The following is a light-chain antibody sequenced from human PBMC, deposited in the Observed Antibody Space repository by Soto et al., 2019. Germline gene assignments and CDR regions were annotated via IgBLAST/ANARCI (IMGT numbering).Light chain of an antibody. J-gene: IGKJ1*01. CDR1: QSISSW. V-gene: IGKV1-5*03. CDR3: QQYNSYSWT. CDR2: KAS. Sequence: DIQMNQSPSTLSASVRDRVTITCRASQSISSWLAWYQQKPGKAPKLLIYKASSLESGVPSRFSGSGSGTEFTLTISSLQPDDFATYYCQQYNSYSWTFGQGTKVDIK.